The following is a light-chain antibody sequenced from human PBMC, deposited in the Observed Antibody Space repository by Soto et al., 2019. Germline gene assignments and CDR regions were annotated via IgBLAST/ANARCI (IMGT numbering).Light chain of an antibody. CDR1: SRDVGYYTY. Sequence: QSALTQPRSVSGSPGQSVTISCTGTSRDVGYYTYVSWYQQYPGKAPKLMIFDVNKRPSGVPDRFSGSKSGNTASLTISGFLAEDEADYYCCSYAGSFTWVFGGGTKVTV. CDR2: DVN. CDR3: CSYAGSFTWV. V-gene: IGLV2-11*01. J-gene: IGLJ3*02.